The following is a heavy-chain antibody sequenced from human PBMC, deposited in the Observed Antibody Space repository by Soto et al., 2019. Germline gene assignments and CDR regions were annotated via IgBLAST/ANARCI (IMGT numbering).Heavy chain of an antibody. J-gene: IGHJ4*02. CDR2: IIPILGIA. CDR1: GGTFSSYT. D-gene: IGHD2-15*01. V-gene: IGHV1-69*04. CDR3: ARDECSGGSCYSRYFDY. Sequence: SVKVSCKASGGTFSSYTISCVRQAPGQGLEWMGRIIPILGIANYAQKFQGRVTITADKSTSTAYMELSSLRSEDTAVYYCARDECSGGSCYSRYFDYWGQGTLVTVSS.